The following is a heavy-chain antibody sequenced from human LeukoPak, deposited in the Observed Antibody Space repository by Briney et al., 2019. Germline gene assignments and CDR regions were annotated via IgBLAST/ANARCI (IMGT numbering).Heavy chain of an antibody. CDR2: IYDSGST. J-gene: IGHJ4*02. CDR3: ARHMGSYVVTPFDY. D-gene: IGHD4-23*01. Sequence: SETLSLTRTVSGGSISSNSYYWGWIRQPPGKGLEWIGSIYDSGSTYYNPSLKSRVTISVDTSKNQFSLKLSSVTAADTAMYYCARHMGSYVVTPFDYRGQGTLVTVSS. V-gene: IGHV4-39*01. CDR1: GGSISSNSYY.